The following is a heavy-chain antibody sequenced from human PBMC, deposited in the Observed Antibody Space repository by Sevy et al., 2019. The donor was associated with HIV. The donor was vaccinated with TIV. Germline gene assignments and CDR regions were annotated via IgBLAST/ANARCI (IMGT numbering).Heavy chain of an antibody. CDR1: GFTFSSYS. Sequence: GGSLRLSCAASGFTFSSYSMNWVRQAPGKGLEWVSSISSSSSYIYYADSVKGRFTISRDNAKNSLYLQMNSLRAEDTAVYYCAGGGVFMVWGVPRNYYYYMDVWGKATTVTVSS. V-gene: IGHV3-21*01. J-gene: IGHJ6*03. CDR2: ISSSSSYI. CDR3: AGGGVFMVWGVPRNYYYYMDV. D-gene: IGHD3-10*01.